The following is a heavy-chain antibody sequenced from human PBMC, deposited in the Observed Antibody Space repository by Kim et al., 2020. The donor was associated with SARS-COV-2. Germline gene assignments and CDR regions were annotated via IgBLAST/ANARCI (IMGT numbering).Heavy chain of an antibody. D-gene: IGHD1-26*01. Sequence: NPALKSRVTRSVDTSKTQFSLKLSSVTAADTAVYYCAWHREVGWFDPWGQGTLVTVSS. J-gene: IGHJ5*02. V-gene: IGHV4-39*01. CDR3: AWHREVGWFDP.